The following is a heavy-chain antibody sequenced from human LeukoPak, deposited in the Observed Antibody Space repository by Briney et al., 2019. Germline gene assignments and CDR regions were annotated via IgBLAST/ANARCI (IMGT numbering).Heavy chain of an antibody. CDR2: ISSSTI. CDR1: GFTFSSYS. J-gene: IGHJ6*03. CDR3: AREKWLRYYMDV. D-gene: IGHD5-12*01. V-gene: IGHV3-48*01. Sequence: GGSLRLSCAASGFTFSSYSMNWVRQAPGKGLEWVSYISSSTIYYADSVKGRFTISRDNAKNSLYPQMNSLRAEDTAVYYCAREKWLRYYMDVWGKGTTVTVSS.